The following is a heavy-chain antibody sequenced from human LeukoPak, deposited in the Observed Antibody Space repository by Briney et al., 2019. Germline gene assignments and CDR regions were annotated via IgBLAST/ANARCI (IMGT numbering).Heavy chain of an antibody. D-gene: IGHD3-10*01. CDR2: INPSGGST. V-gene: IGHV1-46*01. CDR1: GYTLTSYY. Sequence: ASVKVSCKASGYTLTSYYMHWVRQAPGQGLEWMGIINPSGGSTSYAQKFQGRVTMTRDMSTSTVYMELSSLRSEDTAVYYCARDAAYRVRGVMKPDYWGQGTLVTVSS. CDR3: ARDAAYRVRGVMKPDY. J-gene: IGHJ4*02.